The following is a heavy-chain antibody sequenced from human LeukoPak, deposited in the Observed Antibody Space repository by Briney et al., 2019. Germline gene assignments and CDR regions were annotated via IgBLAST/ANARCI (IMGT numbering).Heavy chain of an antibody. J-gene: IGHJ4*02. CDR3: ARWKIAATLFDY. CDR2: IYTSGST. Sequence: SETLSLTCTVSGGSISSYYWSWIRQPAGKGLEWIGRIYTSGSTNYNPSLKSRVTISVDTSKNQFSLKLSSVTAADTAVYYCARWKIAATLFDYWGQGTLVTVSS. D-gene: IGHD6-25*01. V-gene: IGHV4-4*07. CDR1: GGSISSYY.